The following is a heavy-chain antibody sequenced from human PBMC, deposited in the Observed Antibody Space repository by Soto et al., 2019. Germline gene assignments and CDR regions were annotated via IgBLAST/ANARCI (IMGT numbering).Heavy chain of an antibody. D-gene: IGHD4-17*01. CDR2: IYYSGST. V-gene: IGHV4-59*01. CDR3: ARDRGVDYGVVNYYYYYGMDV. J-gene: IGHJ6*02. Sequence: SETLSLTCTVSGGSISSYYWSWIRQPPGKGLEWIGYIYYSGSTNYNPSLKSRVTISVDTSKNQFSLKLSSVTAADTAVYYCARDRGVDYGVVNYYYYYGMDVWGQGTTVTVSS. CDR1: GGSISSYY.